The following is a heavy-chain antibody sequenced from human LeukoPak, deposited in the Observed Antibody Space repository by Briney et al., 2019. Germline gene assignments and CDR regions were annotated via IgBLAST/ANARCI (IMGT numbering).Heavy chain of an antibody. Sequence: PGGSLRLTCAASGFTFSRYAMSWVRQAPGKGLECVSPISGSGGTTYYADSVKGRFTISRDNSKNTLYLQMNSLRAEDTAVYYCAKDVVEVPAASDAFDIWGQGTMVTVSS. CDR3: AKDVVEVPAASDAFDI. CDR2: ISGSGGTT. V-gene: IGHV3-23*01. J-gene: IGHJ3*02. CDR1: GFTFSRYA. D-gene: IGHD2-2*01.